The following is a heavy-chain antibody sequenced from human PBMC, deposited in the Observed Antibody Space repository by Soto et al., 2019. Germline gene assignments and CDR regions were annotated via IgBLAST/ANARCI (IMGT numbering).Heavy chain of an antibody. V-gene: IGHV1-18*04. D-gene: IGHD6-19*01. CDR3: ARERIAVAGTHNWFDP. CDR1: GYTFTSYG. CDR2: ISAYSGNT. J-gene: IGHJ5*02. Sequence: ASVKVSCKASGYTFTSYGISWVRQAPGQGLEWMGWISAYSGNTNYAQKLQGRVTMTTDTSTSTAYMELRSLRSDDTAVYYCARERIAVAGTHNWFDPWGQGTLVTVSS.